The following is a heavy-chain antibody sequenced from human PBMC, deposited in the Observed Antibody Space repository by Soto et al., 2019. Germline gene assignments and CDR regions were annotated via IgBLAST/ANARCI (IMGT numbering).Heavy chain of an antibody. V-gene: IGHV4-59*01. CDR2: IYYSGST. CDR3: ARSGGSLDY. CDR1: GGSISSYY. D-gene: IGHD2-15*01. J-gene: IGHJ4*02. Sequence: SETLSLTXTVSGGSISSYYWSWIRQPPGKGLEWIGYIYYSGSTNYNPSLKSRVTISVDTSKNQFSLKLNSVTAADTAVYYCARSGGSLDYWGKGTLVTVSS.